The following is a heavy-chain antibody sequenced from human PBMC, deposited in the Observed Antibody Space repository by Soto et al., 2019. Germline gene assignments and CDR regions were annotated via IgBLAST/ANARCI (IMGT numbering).Heavy chain of an antibody. CDR2: IYYRGTT. J-gene: IGHJ4*02. D-gene: IGHD2-2*01. CDR3: ARGGGSPYHDHEFDY. V-gene: IGHV4-59*11. Sequence: QVQLQESGPGLVKPSETLSLTCSVSGVSTSNHYWTWIRKPPGQGPEWIGCIYYRGTTNYNASFNSRVTISVATSKNQFSLKLPSVTTADTAVYYCARGGGSPYHDHEFDYWGQGILVTVSS. CDR1: GVSTSNHY.